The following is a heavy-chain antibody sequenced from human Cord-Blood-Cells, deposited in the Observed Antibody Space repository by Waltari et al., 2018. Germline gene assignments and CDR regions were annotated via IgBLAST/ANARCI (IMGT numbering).Heavy chain of an antibody. J-gene: IGHJ4*02. CDR3: AKVGGGVVVPAATQSPYYFDY. V-gene: IGHV3-30*18. D-gene: IGHD2-2*01. CDR1: GFTFSSYG. Sequence: QVQLVESGGGVVQPGRSLRLSCAASGFTFSSYGMHWVRQAPGKGLEWVAVISYDGSNKYYAGSVKGRFTISRDNSKNTLYLQMNSLRAEDTAVYYCAKVGGGVVVPAATQSPYYFDYWGQGTLVTVSS. CDR2: ISYDGSNK.